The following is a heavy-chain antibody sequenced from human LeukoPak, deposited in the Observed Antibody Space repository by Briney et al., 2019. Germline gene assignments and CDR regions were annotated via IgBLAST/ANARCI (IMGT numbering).Heavy chain of an antibody. J-gene: IGHJ4*02. Sequence: SETLSLTCTVSGGSFSSSSYYWDWIRQPPGKGLEWIGEIHHSGSTDYKPSLKSRVAISVDPSKSQFSLKLYSVTAADTAVYYCARGTDAYKTGNSWGQGTLVTVSS. V-gene: IGHV4-39*07. D-gene: IGHD5-24*01. CDR2: IHHSGST. CDR3: ARGTDAYKTGNS. CDR1: GGSFSSSSYY.